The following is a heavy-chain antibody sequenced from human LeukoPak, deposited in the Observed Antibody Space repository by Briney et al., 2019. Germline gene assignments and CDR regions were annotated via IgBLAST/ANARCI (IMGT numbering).Heavy chain of an antibody. V-gene: IGHV3-33*01. CDR3: ARGDGYNDAEYLQH. D-gene: IGHD5-24*01. CDR1: GFTFSSYG. CDR2: IWYGGSNK. Sequence: GRSLRLSCAASGFTFSSYGMHWVRQAPGKGLEWVAVIWYGGSNKYYGDSVKGRFTISRDNSKKTLYLQMNSLRVEDTAVYYCARGDGYNDAEYLQHRGQGTLVTVS. J-gene: IGHJ1*01.